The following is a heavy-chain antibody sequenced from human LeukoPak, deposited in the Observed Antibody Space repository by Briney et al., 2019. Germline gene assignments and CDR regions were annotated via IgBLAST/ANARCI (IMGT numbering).Heavy chain of an antibody. Sequence: GESLKISCKGSGYNFNSFWIGWVRQMPGKGLEWMGIIYPGDSDTRYSPSFQGQVTISADKSISTAYLQWSSLKASDTAIYYCARLRSTTMAPLDYWGQGTLVTVSS. J-gene: IGHJ4*02. CDR3: ARLRSTTMAPLDY. D-gene: IGHD4-11*01. CDR1: GYNFNSFW. V-gene: IGHV5-51*01. CDR2: IYPGDSDT.